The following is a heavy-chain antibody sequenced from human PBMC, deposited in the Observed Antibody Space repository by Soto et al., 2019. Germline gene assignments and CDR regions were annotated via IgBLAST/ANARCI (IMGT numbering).Heavy chain of an antibody. CDR3: VRSACCFEI. CDR2: ISNSGDTT. Sequence: EVQLSESGGGLVQPGGSLRLSCAASGFTFSSYGMNWVRQAPGKGLEWVSSISNSGDTTYYAASVKGRFTISRDNSKRTLSLEMNSLSAEETALYYCVRSACCFEIWGQGIRVTVSS. J-gene: IGHJ3*01. D-gene: IGHD2-21*01. CDR1: GFTFSSYG. V-gene: IGHV3-23*01.